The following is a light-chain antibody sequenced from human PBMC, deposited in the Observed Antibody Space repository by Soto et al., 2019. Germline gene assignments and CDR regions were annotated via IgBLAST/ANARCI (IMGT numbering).Light chain of an antibody. CDR3: SSYAGSSLGV. Sequence: QSVLTQPPSASGSPGQSVTISCTGTSSDVGGYKYVSWYRQHPRKAPKLMIYEVSKRPSGVPDRFSGSKSGNTASLTVSGLQAEDEADYYCSSYAGSSLGVFGGGTKLTVL. CDR1: SSDVGGYKY. J-gene: IGLJ3*02. V-gene: IGLV2-8*01. CDR2: EVS.